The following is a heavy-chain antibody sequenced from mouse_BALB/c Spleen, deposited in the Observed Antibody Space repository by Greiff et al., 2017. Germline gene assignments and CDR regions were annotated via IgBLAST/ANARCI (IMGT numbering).Heavy chain of an antibody. D-gene: IGHD1-1*01. CDR3: ARSDYYYGSSAWFAY. V-gene: IGHV1-85*01. Sequence: VQLQQSGAELVKPGASVKLSCKASGYTFTSYDINWVRQRPEQGLEWIGWIFPGDGSTKYNEKFKGKATLTVDTSSSTAYMQLSSLTSEDTAVYFCARSDYYYGSSAWFAYWGQGTLVTVSA. CDR2: IFPGDGST. J-gene: IGHJ3*01. CDR1: GYTFTSYD.